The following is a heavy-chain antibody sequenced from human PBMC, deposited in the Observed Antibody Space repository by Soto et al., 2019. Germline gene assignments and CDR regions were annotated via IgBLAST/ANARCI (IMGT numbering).Heavy chain of an antibody. D-gene: IGHD2-15*01. CDR1: GFTFTSSA. V-gene: IGHV1-58*01. CDR2: IVVGSGNT. J-gene: IGHJ4*01. Sequence: GASVKVSCKASGFTFTSSAVQWVRQARGQRLEWIGWIVVGSGNTNYAQKFQERVTITRDMSTSTAYMEPSSLRSEDTAVYYCAASCWWSGGSCYDDDTAMVTSFDYWG. CDR3: AASCWWSGGSCYDDDTAMVTSFDY.